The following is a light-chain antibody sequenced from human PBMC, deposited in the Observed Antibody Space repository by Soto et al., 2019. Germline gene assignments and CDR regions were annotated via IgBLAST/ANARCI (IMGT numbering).Light chain of an antibody. CDR3: TSWTTSTTMI. J-gene: IGLJ2*01. V-gene: IGLV2-14*03. Sequence: LTQPASVSGSPGQSTTISCTGTSSDIGAYNFVSWYQQHPGKAPKLMLYDVNIRPSGVSNRFSGSKSGNTASLTISGLQAEDEADYYCTSWTTSTTMIFGGGTKVTVL. CDR1: SSDIGAYNF. CDR2: DVN.